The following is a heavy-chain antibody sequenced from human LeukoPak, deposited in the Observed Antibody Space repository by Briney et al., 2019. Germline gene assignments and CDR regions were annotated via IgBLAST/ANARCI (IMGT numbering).Heavy chain of an antibody. CDR3: ARQYGDRPGYFDY. J-gene: IGHJ4*02. CDR1: GGSISSYY. V-gene: IGHV4-4*07. D-gene: IGHD4-17*01. Sequence: SETLSLTCTVSGGSISSYYWTWIRQPAGKGLEWIGRIFPSGNTNYSPSLKSRVTLSVDTPKNQFSLKLTSVTAADTAVYYCARQYGDRPGYFDYWGQGTLVTVSS. CDR2: IFPSGNT.